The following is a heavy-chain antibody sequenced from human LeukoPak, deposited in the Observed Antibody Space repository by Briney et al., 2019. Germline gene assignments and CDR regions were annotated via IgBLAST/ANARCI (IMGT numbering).Heavy chain of an antibody. Sequence: GGSLRLSCAAAGFTFSSYWMHWVRQAPGKGLVWVSHINTDGSSTTYADSVKGRLTISRDNAKNTLYLQMNSLRAEDTAVYYCARSGGSSSLGYWGQGTLVTVSS. CDR2: INTDGSST. D-gene: IGHD6-6*01. J-gene: IGHJ4*02. CDR3: ARSGGSSSLGY. V-gene: IGHV3-74*01. CDR1: GFTFSSYW.